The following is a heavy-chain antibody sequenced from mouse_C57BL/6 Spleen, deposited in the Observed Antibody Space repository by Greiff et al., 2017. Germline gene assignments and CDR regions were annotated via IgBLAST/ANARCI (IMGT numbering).Heavy chain of an antibody. J-gene: IGHJ2*02. CDR1: GYTFTSYW. CDR3: ATGSYYSNYYFDY. CDR2: IDPNSGGT. D-gene: IGHD2-5*01. V-gene: IGHV1-72*01. Sequence: VQLQQPGAELVKPGASVTLSCKASGYTFTSYWMHWVKQRPGRGLEWIGRIDPNSGGTKYNEKFKSEATLTVDKSSSTAYMQLSSLTSEDSAVYYCATGSYYSNYYFDYWGQGTSLTVSS.